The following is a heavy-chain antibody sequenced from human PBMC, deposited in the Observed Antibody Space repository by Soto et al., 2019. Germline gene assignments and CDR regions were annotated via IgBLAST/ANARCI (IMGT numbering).Heavy chain of an antibody. D-gene: IGHD4-17*01. CDR2: ITDNGGST. V-gene: IGHV3-23*01. CDR3: AKERATTTAFDY. Sequence: PGGSLRLSCAASGFTFSRDGMSWVRQAPGKGLEWVSLITDNGGSTYYADSVKGRFTISRDNTKNMLFLQMNSLRAGDTAVYYCAKERATTTAFDYWGQGALVTVSS. J-gene: IGHJ4*02. CDR1: GFTFSRDG.